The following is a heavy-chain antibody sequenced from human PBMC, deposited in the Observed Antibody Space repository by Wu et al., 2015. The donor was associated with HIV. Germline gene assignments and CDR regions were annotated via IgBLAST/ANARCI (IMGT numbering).Heavy chain of an antibody. J-gene: IGHJ4*02. V-gene: IGHV1-2*02. CDR3: ARGPSPGYSSGWTKVGFDY. CDR2: INPNSGGT. Sequence: QVQLVQSGAEVKKPGASVKVSCKASGYTFTGYYMHWVRQAPGQGLEWMGWINPNSGGTNYAQKFQGRVTMTRDTSISTAYMELSRLRSDDTAVYYCARGPSPGYSSGWTKVGFDYWGQGTLVTVSS. CDR1: GYTFTGYY. D-gene: IGHD6-19*01.